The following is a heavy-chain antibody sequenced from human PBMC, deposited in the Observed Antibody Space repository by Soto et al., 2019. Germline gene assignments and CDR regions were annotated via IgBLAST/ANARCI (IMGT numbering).Heavy chain of an antibody. Sequence: QVQLVQSGAEVKKPGASVKVSCKASGYTFTSYGISWVRQAPGQGLEWMGWISAYNGNTNYAQKLPGRVTMTTDTSTSTAYMELRSLRSDDTAVSYCARDRQVGWGVVNWFDPWGQGTLVTVSS. V-gene: IGHV1-18*01. CDR3: ARDRQVGWGVVNWFDP. D-gene: IGHD3-16*01. CDR2: ISAYNGNT. J-gene: IGHJ5*02. CDR1: GYTFTSYG.